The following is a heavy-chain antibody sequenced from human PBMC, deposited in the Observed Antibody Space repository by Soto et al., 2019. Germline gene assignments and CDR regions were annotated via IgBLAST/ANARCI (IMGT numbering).Heavy chain of an antibody. Sequence: GGSLRLSCAASGFTFSSYGMHWVRQAPGKGLEWVSAISGSGGSTYYADSVKGRFTISRDNSKNTLYLQMNSLRAEDTAVYYCAKATVTVNAFDIWGQGTMVTVSS. CDR1: GFTFSSYG. CDR3: AKATVTVNAFDI. V-gene: IGHV3-23*01. D-gene: IGHD4-17*01. CDR2: ISGSGGST. J-gene: IGHJ3*02.